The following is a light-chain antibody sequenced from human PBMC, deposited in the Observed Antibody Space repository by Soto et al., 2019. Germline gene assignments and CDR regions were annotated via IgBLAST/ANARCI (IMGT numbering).Light chain of an antibody. CDR3: MQALQTPST. Sequence: DIVMTQSPFSLPVTPGEPASISCRSSQSLLHSNGYNYLDWYLQKPGQSPQLLIYLGSNRASGVPEWFSGSGSGTDFTLKISRVEAEDVGVYYCMQALQTPSTFGQGTKV. J-gene: IGKJ1*01. CDR2: LGS. CDR1: QSLLHSNGYNY. V-gene: IGKV2-28*01.